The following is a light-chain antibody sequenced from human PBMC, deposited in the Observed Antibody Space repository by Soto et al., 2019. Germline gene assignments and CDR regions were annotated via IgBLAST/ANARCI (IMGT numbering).Light chain of an antibody. J-gene: IGKJ1*01. CDR3: QQSYSNPKT. CDR1: RSISSY. Sequence: DIQMTQSPSSLSASVGDRVTITCRASRSISSYLNWYQHKPGKAPKLLIYAASSLQSGVPSRFSGSGSGTEFTLTISSLQPEDFATYYCQQSYSNPKTFGQGTKVEIK. CDR2: AAS. V-gene: IGKV1-39*01.